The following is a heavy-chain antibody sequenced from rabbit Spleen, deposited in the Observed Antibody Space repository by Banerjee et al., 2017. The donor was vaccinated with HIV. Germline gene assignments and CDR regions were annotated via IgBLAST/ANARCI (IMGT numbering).Heavy chain of an antibody. D-gene: IGHD4-1*01. V-gene: IGHV1S7*01. J-gene: IGHJ3*01. CDR2: IVPIFGVT. CDR3: ARGSDWGVRRLDL. CDR1: RFDFSTYS. Sequence: QELVESGGGLVQPGGSLKLSCKASRFDFSTYSMSWVRQAPGKGLEWIGYIVPIFGVTYYANWVNGRFTISSHNAQNTLYLQLDSLTAADTATYFCARGSDWGVRRLDLWGPGTLVTVS.